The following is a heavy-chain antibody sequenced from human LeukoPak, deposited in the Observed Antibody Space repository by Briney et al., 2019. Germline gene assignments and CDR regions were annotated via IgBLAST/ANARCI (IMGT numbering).Heavy chain of an antibody. V-gene: IGHV3-15*01. CDR2: IKSKTDGGTT. CDR3: TTLLWFGELDY. CDR1: GFTFSSYA. Sequence: GGSLRLSCAASGFTFSSYAMSWVRQAPGKGLEWVGRIKSKTDGGTTDYAAPVKGRFTISRDDSKNTLYLQMNSLKTEDTAVYYCTTLLWFGELDYWGQGTLVTVSS. J-gene: IGHJ4*02. D-gene: IGHD3-10*01.